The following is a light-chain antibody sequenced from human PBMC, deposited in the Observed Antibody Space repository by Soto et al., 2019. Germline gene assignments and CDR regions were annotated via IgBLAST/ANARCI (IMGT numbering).Light chain of an antibody. J-gene: IGLJ2*01. V-gene: IGLV2-11*01. CDR1: SSDVDDYKF. Sequence: QSVLTQPRSVSGSPGQSVTISCTGISSDVDDYKFVSWYQHHPGKAPKLIIYDVTERPSGVPDRFSGSKSGNTASLTISGLQAEDEADYYCCSYAGTYTFDVFFGGGTKLTVL. CDR3: CSYAGTYTFDVF. CDR2: DVT.